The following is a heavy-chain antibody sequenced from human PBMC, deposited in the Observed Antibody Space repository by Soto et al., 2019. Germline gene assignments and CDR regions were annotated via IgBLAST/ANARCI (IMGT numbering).Heavy chain of an antibody. Sequence: PGGSLRLSCAASGFTFSNVWMNWVRQAPGKGLEWVGRIKSKTNGGTTDYPAPVKGRFTISRDDSKNTLFLQVNSLKTEDTAVYYCTTLGPYGASYFDYWGQGTPVTVSS. J-gene: IGHJ4*02. D-gene: IGHD4-17*01. CDR3: TTLGPYGASYFDY. V-gene: IGHV3-15*07. CDR1: GFTFSNVW. CDR2: IKSKTNGGTT.